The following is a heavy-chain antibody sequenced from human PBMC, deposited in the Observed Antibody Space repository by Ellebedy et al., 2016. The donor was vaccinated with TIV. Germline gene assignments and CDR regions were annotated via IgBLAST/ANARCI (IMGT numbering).Heavy chain of an antibody. Sequence: GGSLRLXCEASGFSFRTYGMHWVRQAPGKGLEWVAGIWYDGSNKKYADPVKGRFTISRDNSNNTLYLQMNSLRAEDMAIYYCARDTYNFDSSGYYFDHWGQGTLVTVSS. CDR2: IWYDGSNK. V-gene: IGHV3-33*01. J-gene: IGHJ4*02. CDR1: GFSFRTYG. D-gene: IGHD3-22*01. CDR3: ARDTYNFDSSGYYFDH.